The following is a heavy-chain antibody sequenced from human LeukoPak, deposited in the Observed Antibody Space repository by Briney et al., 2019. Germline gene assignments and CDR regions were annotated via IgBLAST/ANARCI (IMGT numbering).Heavy chain of an antibody. V-gene: IGHV3-21*06. CDR1: GFTFSNYN. D-gene: IGHD5-24*01. CDR2: ISSTSSYI. CDR3: ARDLEGWQPDY. Sequence: GGSLRLSCAASGFTFSNYNFYWVRQAPGKGLEWVSSISSTSSYIYYADSVRGRFTISRDNAKNSLYLQMNSLRAEDTAVYYCARDLEGWQPDYWGQGTLVTVSS. J-gene: IGHJ4*02.